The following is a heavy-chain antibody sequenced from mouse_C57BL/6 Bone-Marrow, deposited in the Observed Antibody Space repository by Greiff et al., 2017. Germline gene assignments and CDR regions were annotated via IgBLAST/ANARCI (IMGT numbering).Heavy chain of an antibody. Sequence: QVQLQQPGAELVKPGASVKLSCKASGYTFTSYWMHWVKQRPGQGLAWIGMIHPNSGSTNYNEKFKSKATLTVDKSSSTAYMQLSSLTSEDSAVYYCARYYYYGSSPRWFAYWGQGTLVTVSA. CDR1: GYTFTSYW. D-gene: IGHD1-1*01. CDR2: IHPNSGST. V-gene: IGHV1-64*01. J-gene: IGHJ3*01. CDR3: ARYYYYGSSPRWFAY.